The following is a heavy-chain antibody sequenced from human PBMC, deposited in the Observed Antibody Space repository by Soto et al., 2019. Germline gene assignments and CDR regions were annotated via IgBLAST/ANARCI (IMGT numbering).Heavy chain of an antibody. Sequence: EVQLLESGGGLVQPGGSLRLSCAASGFSFSSYAMVWVRQAPGKGLEWVSVISARGGSSYFADSVKGRFTISRDNSKNVLSLEMNRLRAEDTAIYFCAKGSIEYSAAVDNWGQGTLVRVSS. J-gene: IGHJ4*02. V-gene: IGHV3-23*01. D-gene: IGHD5-12*01. CDR2: ISARGGSS. CDR3: AKGSIEYSAAVDN. CDR1: GFSFSSYA.